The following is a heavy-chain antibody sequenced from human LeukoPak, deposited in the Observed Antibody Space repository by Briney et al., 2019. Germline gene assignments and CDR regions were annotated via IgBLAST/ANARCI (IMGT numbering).Heavy chain of an antibody. J-gene: IGHJ4*02. CDR2: ISYDGSNK. Sequence: GGSLRLSCAASGFTFSSYGMHWVRQAPGKGLEWVAVISYDGSNKYYADSVKGRFTISRDNSKNTLYLQMNSLRAEDTAVYYCAKDTTVVTFDCWGQGTLVTVSS. V-gene: IGHV3-30*18. D-gene: IGHD4-23*01. CDR1: GFTFSSYG. CDR3: AKDTTVVTFDC.